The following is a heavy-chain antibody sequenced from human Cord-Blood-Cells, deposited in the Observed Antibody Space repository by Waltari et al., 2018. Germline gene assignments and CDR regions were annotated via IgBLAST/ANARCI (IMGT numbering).Heavy chain of an antibody. V-gene: IGHV3-30-3*01. CDR2: ISYDGSNK. CDR1: GFTFSRYD. J-gene: IGHJ3*02. Sequence: QVQLVESGGGVVQPGRSLRLSCAASGFTFSRYDRYSVRQAPGKGLEWVAVISYDGSNKYYADSVKGRFTISRDNSKNTLYLQMNSLRAEDTAVYYCAREGYSGYDYAFDIWGQGTMVTVSS. D-gene: IGHD5-12*01. CDR3: AREGYSGYDYAFDI.